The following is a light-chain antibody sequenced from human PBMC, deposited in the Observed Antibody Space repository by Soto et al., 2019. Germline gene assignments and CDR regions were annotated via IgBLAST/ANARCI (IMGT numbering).Light chain of an antibody. V-gene: IGKV3-20*01. Sequence: ETVLTQSPGTLSLSPGERATLSCRASQSVSSNYLAWYRQKPGQAPRLLIYGASSRPTGIPDRFSGSGAGTDFTLTIRRLEPEDFAMYYCQQYGSSPLYTFGQGTKLEIK. CDR2: GAS. CDR1: QSVSSNY. J-gene: IGKJ2*01. CDR3: QQYGSSPLYT.